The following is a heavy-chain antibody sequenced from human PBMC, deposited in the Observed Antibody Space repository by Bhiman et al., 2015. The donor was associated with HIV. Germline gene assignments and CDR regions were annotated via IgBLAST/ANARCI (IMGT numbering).Heavy chain of an antibody. D-gene: IGHD2-15*01. V-gene: IGHV3-7*01. J-gene: IGHJ4*02. CDR1: GFTFSNYW. Sequence: EVQLVESGGGLVQPGGSLRLSCVASGFTFSNYWMSWVRQAPGKGLEWVANIKQDGSEKYYVDSVKGRFTISRDNAKNSLSLQMNSLGAEDTAIYYCARYPLHCSGGSCHSVFLDYWGQGALVTVSS. CDR2: IKQDGSEK. CDR3: ARYPLHCSGGSCHSVFLDY.